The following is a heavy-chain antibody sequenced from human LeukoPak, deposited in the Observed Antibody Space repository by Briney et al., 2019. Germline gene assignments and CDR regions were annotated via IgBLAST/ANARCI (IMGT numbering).Heavy chain of an antibody. Sequence: SETLSLTCAVSGYSISSGYYWGWIRQPPGKGLEWIGSIYHSGSTYYNPSLKSRVTISVDTSKNQFSLKLSSVTAADTAVYYCARARGYQLLPYYFGYWGQGTLVTVSS. CDR2: IYHSGST. D-gene: IGHD2-2*01. CDR3: ARARGYQLLPYYFGY. CDR1: GYSISSGYY. J-gene: IGHJ4*02. V-gene: IGHV4-38-2*01.